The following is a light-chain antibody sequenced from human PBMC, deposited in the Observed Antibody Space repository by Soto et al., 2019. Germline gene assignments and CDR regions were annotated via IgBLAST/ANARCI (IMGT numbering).Light chain of an antibody. CDR1: SSNIGAGYD. CDR2: ANN. J-gene: IGLJ3*02. V-gene: IGLV1-40*01. CDR3: QSYDSSLSGPWV. Sequence: QSVLTQPPSVSGAPGQRVTISCTGSSSNIGAGYDVHWYQQLPGTAPKLLIYANNNRPSGVPDRFSSSKSGTSASLAITGLQAEDEADYYCQSYDSSLSGPWVFGAGTKLTVL.